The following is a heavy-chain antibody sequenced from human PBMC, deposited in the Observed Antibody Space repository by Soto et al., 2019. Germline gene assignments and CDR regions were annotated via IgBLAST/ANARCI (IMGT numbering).Heavy chain of an antibody. CDR3: ARGRGRSSSWYRGSVDWLDP. Sequence: SVKVSCKASGGTFSSYAISWVRQAPGQGLEWMGGIIPIFGTANYAQKFQGRVTITADESTSTAYMELSSLRSEDTAVYYCARGRGRSSSWYRGSVDWLDPWGQGTLVTVYS. J-gene: IGHJ5*02. D-gene: IGHD6-13*01. CDR2: IIPIFGTA. CDR1: GGTFSSYA. V-gene: IGHV1-69*13.